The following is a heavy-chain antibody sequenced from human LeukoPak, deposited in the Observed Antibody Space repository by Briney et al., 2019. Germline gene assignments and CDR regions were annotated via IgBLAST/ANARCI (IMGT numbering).Heavy chain of an antibody. Sequence: PSDTLSLTCTFSGASVSSYYWDWLRQTPGKGLEWIGYISDTGKTDSNPSLKSRVSISLGPANKQFSLRLRSVTAADSAVYYCATGYYEPFATWGPGILVTVSS. D-gene: IGHD3-3*01. CDR2: ISDTGKT. V-gene: IGHV4-59*02. J-gene: IGHJ5*02. CDR3: ATGYYEPFAT. CDR1: GASVSSYY.